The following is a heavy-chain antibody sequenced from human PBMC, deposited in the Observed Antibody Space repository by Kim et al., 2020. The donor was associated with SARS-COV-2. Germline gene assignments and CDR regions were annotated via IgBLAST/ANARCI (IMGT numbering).Heavy chain of an antibody. CDR3: ARGIAARPYYFDY. V-gene: IGHV1-69*01. Sequence: AQKFQGRVTITADESTSTAYMELSSLRSEDMAVYYCARGIAARPYYFDYWGQGTLVTVSS. D-gene: IGHD6-6*01. J-gene: IGHJ4*02.